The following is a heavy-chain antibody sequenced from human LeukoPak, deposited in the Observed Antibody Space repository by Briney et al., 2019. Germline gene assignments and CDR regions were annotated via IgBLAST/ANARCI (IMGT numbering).Heavy chain of an antibody. CDR2: ISYDGSNK. D-gene: IGHD5-24*01. CDR3: ARDTIGGAFDI. V-gene: IGHV3-30-3*01. J-gene: IGHJ3*02. CDR1: GFTFSSYA. Sequence: GGSLRLSCAASGFTFSSYAMHWVRQAPGKGLEWVAVISYDGSNKYYADPVKGRFTISRDNSKNTLYLQMNSMRAEDTAVYYCARDTIGGAFDIWGQGTMVTVSS.